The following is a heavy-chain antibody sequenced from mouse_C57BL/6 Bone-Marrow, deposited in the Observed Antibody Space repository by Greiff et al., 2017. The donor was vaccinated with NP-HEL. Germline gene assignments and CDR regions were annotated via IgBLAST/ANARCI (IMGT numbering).Heavy chain of an antibody. Sequence: DVQLVESEGGLVQPGSSMKLSCTASGFTFSDYYMAWVRQVPEKGLEWVANINYDGSSTYYLDSLKSRFIISRDNAKNILYLQMSSLKSEDTATYYCARDSHYYGSSYGDWYFDVWGTGTTVTVSS. CDR2: INYDGSST. D-gene: IGHD1-1*01. CDR1: GFTFSDYY. CDR3: ARDSHYYGSSYGDWYFDV. V-gene: IGHV5-16*01. J-gene: IGHJ1*03.